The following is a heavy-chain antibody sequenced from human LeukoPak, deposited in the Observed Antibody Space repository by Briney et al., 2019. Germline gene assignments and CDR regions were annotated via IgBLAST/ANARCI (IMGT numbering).Heavy chain of an antibody. CDR2: IKQDGSGK. Sequence: PGGSLRHSCAASGFTFSSYWMSWVRQAPGKGLEWVANIKQDGSGKYYVDSVKGRFTISRDNAKNSLYLQMNSLRAEDTAVYYCATVAPYDFWSGPTAPSFDYWGQGTLVTVSS. CDR3: ATVAPYDFWSGPTAPSFDY. D-gene: IGHD3-3*01. CDR1: GFTFSSYW. J-gene: IGHJ4*02. V-gene: IGHV3-7*01.